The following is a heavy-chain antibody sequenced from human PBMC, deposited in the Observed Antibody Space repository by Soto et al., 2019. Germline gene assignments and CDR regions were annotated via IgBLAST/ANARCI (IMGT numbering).Heavy chain of an antibody. CDR2: ISSSSSYI. Sequence: LRLSCAASGFTFSSYSMNWVRQAPGKGLEWVSSISSSSSYIYYADSVKGRFTISRDNAKNSLYLQMNSLRAEDTAVYYCARDRRNTMVRGVMPYDAFDIWGQGTMVTVSS. CDR3: ARDRRNTMVRGVMPYDAFDI. J-gene: IGHJ3*02. V-gene: IGHV3-21*01. D-gene: IGHD3-10*01. CDR1: GFTFSSYS.